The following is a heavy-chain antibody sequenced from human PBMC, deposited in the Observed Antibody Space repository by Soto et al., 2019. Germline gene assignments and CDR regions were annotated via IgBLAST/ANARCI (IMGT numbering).Heavy chain of an antibody. CDR3: TRNRRETGDFDF. V-gene: IGHV1-8*01. D-gene: IGHD7-27*01. CDR1: GYTFTTYD. J-gene: IGHJ4*02. Sequence: QVQLVQSGAEVRKPGASVKVSCKASGYTFTTYDINWLRQARGQGLQWMGWMNPDSGTTGYAQTFQGRVTLTRDTSMNPAYMELSRLTYEDTAVYYCTRNRRETGDFDFWGQGTLVTVSS. CDR2: MNPDSGTT.